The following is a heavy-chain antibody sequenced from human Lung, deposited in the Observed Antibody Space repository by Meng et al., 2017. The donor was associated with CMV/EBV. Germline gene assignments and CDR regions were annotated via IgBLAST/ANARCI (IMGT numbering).Heavy chain of an antibody. CDR2: IHPADSDT. J-gene: IGHJ4*02. CDR3: ARLNLYNLNGLGH. CDR1: GENFATYW. Sequence: GESLKISCDASGENFATYWIAWVRQVPGRGLEQVGIIHPADSDTRYSPSLQGHVLITADKSLTTISLQWSTLKASDTAMYYCARLNLYNLNGLGHWGQGTXVTVSS. D-gene: IGHD5-24*01. V-gene: IGHV5-51*01.